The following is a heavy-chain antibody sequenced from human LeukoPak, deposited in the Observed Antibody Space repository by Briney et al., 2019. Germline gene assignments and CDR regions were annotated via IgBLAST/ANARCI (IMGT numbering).Heavy chain of an antibody. J-gene: IGHJ4*02. D-gene: IGHD4-17*01. CDR2: ISGSGGST. CDR1: GFTFSNYA. Sequence: TGGSLRLSCAASGFTFSNYAMSWVRQAPGKGLEWVSGISGSGGSTYYADSVKGRFTISRDNSKNTLYLQMNSLRAEDTAVYYCAKGVGDYGFYWGQGTLVTVSS. V-gene: IGHV3-23*01. CDR3: AKGVGDYGFY.